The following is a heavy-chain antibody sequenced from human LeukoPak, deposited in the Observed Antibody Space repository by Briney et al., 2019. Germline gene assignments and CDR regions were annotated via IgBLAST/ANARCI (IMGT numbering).Heavy chain of an antibody. CDR1: GYRFTSYW. CDR2: IYPGDSDT. CDR3: ARQIVATSKDLYYMDV. D-gene: IGHD5-12*01. J-gene: IGHJ6*03. Sequence: GESLKISCKGSGYRFTSYWIGWVRQMPGKGLEWMGIIYPGDSDTRYSPSFQGQVTISADKSISTAYLQWSSLKASDTAMYYCARQIVATSKDLYYMDVWGKGTTVTVSS. V-gene: IGHV5-51*01.